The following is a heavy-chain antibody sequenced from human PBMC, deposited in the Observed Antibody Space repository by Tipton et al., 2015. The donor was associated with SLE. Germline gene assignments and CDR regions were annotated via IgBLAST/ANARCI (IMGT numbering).Heavy chain of an antibody. V-gene: IGHV4-59*12. CDR2: TSYSGST. CDR1: DDSIRDYY. Sequence: TLSLTCAVSDDSIRDYYFSWIRQPPGNKLEWIGYTSYSGSTRYNPSLESRVTISLDTSKSHFSLKLGSVTAADTAIYYCVRDGFCRNGVCYRNWFDPWGPGSLVTVSS. D-gene: IGHD2-8*01. CDR3: VRDGFCRNGVCYRNWFDP. J-gene: IGHJ5*02.